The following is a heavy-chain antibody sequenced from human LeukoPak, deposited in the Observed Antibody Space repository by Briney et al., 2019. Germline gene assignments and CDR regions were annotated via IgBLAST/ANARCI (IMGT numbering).Heavy chain of an antibody. J-gene: IGHJ6*04. CDR3: AELGITMIGGV. CDR2: ISRSGSTK. Sequence: GGSLRLSCAASGFTFSDYNMRWIRQAPGKGLEGVSSISRSGSTKYYVDAVKGRCTISRDNVKNSLYLQMNSLRAEDTAVYYCAELGITMIGGVWGKGTTVTISS. V-gene: IGHV3-11*04. CDR1: GFTFSDYN. D-gene: IGHD3-10*02.